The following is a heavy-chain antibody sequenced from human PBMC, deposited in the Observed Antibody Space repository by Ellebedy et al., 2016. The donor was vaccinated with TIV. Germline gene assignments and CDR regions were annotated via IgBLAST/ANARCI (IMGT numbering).Heavy chain of an antibody. V-gene: IGHV3-23*01. J-gene: IGHJ6*02. D-gene: IGHD1-26*01. CDR3: AKDNSGTYYYYGVDV. CDR1: GFTFFSYA. Sequence: PGGSLRLSCAASGFTFFSYAMNWVRQAPGKGLEWVSSIRNSGGSTHYADSVKGRFTISRDNSKNTLYLQMNSLRAEDTAVYYCAKDNSGTYYYYGVDVWGQGTTVTVSS. CDR2: IRNSGGST.